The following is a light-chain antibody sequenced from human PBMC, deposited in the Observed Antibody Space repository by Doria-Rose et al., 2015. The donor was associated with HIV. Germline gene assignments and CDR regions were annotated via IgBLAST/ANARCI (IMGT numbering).Light chain of an antibody. CDR2: KND. V-gene: IGLV1-51*02. Sequence: VTISCSGSSSTIGNNDISGSQLLPGTAPKLLIYKNDKRPSGIPDRFSGSKSGTSATLGITGLQTGDEADYYCGTWDTSLSTGGVFGTGTKVTVL. J-gene: IGLJ1*01. CDR3: GTWDTSLSTGGV. CDR1: SSTIGNND.